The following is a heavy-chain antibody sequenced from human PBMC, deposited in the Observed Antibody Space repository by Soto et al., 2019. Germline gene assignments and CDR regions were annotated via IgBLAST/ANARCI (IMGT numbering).Heavy chain of an antibody. V-gene: IGHV3-30-3*01. CDR2: ILYDGTNK. Sequence: QVHLVESGGGVVQPGRSLRLSCAASGFTFSSYAMHWVRQAPGKGLEWVAAILYDGTNKYYADSVKGRFTISRDSSKNTLYVQMDSLSAEDTAVYHCAKGGGRQMSDAFDIWGQGTRVTVSS. CDR1: GFTFSSYA. CDR3: AKGGGRQMSDAFDI. D-gene: IGHD2-15*01. J-gene: IGHJ3*02.